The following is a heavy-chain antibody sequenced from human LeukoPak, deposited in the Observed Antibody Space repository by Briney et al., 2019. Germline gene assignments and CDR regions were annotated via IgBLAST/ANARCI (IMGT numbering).Heavy chain of an antibody. V-gene: IGHV3-30*18. CDR3: AKDSGVIRYFDWLSPGGYFDY. Sequence: PGRSLRLSCAASGFTFSSYGMHWVRQAPGKGLEWVAVISYDGSNKYYADSVKGRFTISRDNPKNTLYLQMNSLRAEDTAVYYCAKDSGVIRYFDWLSPGGYFDYWGQGTLVTVSS. CDR1: GFTFSSYG. D-gene: IGHD3-9*01. CDR2: ISYDGSNK. J-gene: IGHJ4*02.